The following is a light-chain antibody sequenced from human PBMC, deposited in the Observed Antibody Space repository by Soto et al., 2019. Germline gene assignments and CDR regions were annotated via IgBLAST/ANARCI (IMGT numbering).Light chain of an antibody. Sequence: QSVLTQPPSASGTPGQRVSISCSGSSSNIGTNFVDWYQQLPGTAPKLLIYSNNQRPSGVPARFSGSKSGTSASLAISGLQSEDEADYYCAAWDDSLIDYVFGSGTKLTVL. V-gene: IGLV1-44*01. CDR2: SNN. CDR3: AAWDDSLIDYV. J-gene: IGLJ1*01. CDR1: SSNIGTNF.